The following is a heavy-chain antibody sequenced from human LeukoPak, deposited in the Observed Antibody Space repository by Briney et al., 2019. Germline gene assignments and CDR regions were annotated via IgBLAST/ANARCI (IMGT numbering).Heavy chain of an antibody. CDR1: GGSISSYY. V-gene: IGHV4-59*01. CDR3: ARDKRATSYGDYGYYYGMDV. CDR2: IYYSGST. J-gene: IGHJ6*02. Sequence: SETLSLTCTVSGGSISSYYWSWIRQPPGKGLEWIGYIYYSGSTNYNPSLKSRVTISVDTSKNQFSLKLSSVTAVDTAVYYCARDKRATSYGDYGYYYGMDVWGQGTTVTVSS. D-gene: IGHD4-17*01.